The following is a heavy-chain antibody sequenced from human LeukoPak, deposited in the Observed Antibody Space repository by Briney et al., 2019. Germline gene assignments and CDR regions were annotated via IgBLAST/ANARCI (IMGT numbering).Heavy chain of an antibody. J-gene: IGHJ4*02. CDR2: IYYSGTT. Sequence: SETLSLTCNVSGGSISSSSYYWGWIRQPPGKGLELIGNIYYSGTTYYNPSLKSRVTISVDTSKNQFSLKLSSVTAADTAVYYCARARQMRRIFGVVIITPPFDYWGQGTLVTVSS. V-gene: IGHV4-39*07. D-gene: IGHD3-3*01. CDR3: ARARQMRRIFGVVIITPPFDY. CDR1: GGSISSSSYY.